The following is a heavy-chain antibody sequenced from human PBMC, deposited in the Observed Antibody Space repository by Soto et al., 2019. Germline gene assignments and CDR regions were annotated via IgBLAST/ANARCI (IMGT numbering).Heavy chain of an antibody. V-gene: IGHV3-48*02. CDR2: INSDSSTI. CDR1: GFTVSSNH. J-gene: IGHJ6*02. Sequence: GGSLRLSCAASGFTVSSNHIIWVRQAPVKGLEWVSSINSDSSTIYHTDSVKGRFTISRDNAKNSLDLQMNSLRDEDTAVYYCAKDLADSYYYDSSGYYPSYYYYGMDVWGQGTTVTVS. CDR3: AKDLADSYYYDSSGYYPSYYYYGMDV. D-gene: IGHD3-22*01.